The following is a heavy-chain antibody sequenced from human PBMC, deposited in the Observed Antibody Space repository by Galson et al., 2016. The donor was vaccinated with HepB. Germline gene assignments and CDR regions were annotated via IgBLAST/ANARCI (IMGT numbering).Heavy chain of an antibody. CDR1: GESFSGYY. CDR3: ARGGSEWFFDL. Sequence: SETLSLTCAVYGESFSGYYWSWIRQPPGKGLEWIGEINHGGSTNYNPSLKSRVTISVDTSKNQFSLKLSSVTAADTAVYSCARGGSEWFFDLWGRGTLVTVSS. V-gene: IGHV4-34*01. J-gene: IGHJ2*01. D-gene: IGHD2-15*01. CDR2: INHGGST.